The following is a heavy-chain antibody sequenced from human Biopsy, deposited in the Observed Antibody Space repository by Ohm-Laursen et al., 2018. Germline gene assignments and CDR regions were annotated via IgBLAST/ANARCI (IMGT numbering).Heavy chain of an antibody. CDR1: GYTFTGQY. D-gene: IGHD2-15*01. J-gene: IGHJ1*01. Sequence: ASVYASCKLSGYTFTGQYFHSARQVPGQGLEWMGWINLHSGTTKFAQDFQGRVTMTSDTSITTAYMELRRLRSDDTAVYYCAKGQDLRGGAEYFQHWGQGALVTVSS. CDR2: INLHSGTT. V-gene: IGHV1-2*02. CDR3: AKGQDLRGGAEYFQH.